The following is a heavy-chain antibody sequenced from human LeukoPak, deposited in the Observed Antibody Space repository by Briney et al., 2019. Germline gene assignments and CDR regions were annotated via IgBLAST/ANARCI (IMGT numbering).Heavy chain of an antibody. J-gene: IGHJ4*02. CDR2: IYYSGST. CDR1: GXSISSSSYY. CDR3: AREYYYASGSYLY. D-gene: IGHD3-10*01. Sequence: SETLSLTCTVSGXSISSSSYYWGWIRQPPGKGLEWIGSIYYSGSTYYNPSLKSRVTISVDTSKNQFSLKLSSVTAADTAVYYCAREYYYASGSYLYWGQGTLVTVSS. V-gene: IGHV4-39*02.